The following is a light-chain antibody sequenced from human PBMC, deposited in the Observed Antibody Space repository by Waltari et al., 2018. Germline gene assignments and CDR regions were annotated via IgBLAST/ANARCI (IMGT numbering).Light chain of an antibody. V-gene: IGLV2-11*01. J-gene: IGLJ3*02. CDR2: GVS. CDR3: CSYAGGFTWV. Sequence: QSALTQPRSVSGSPRQSVTISCTGTNTAVGYYDYVSWYQQHPNEDPKLLIFGVSQRPSGVPDRFSGSKAGNTASLSISGLQAEDEADYYCCSYAGGFTWVFGGGTRLTV. CDR1: NTAVGYYDY.